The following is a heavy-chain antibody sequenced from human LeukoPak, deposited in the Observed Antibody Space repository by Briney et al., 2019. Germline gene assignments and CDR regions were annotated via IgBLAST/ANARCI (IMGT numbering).Heavy chain of an antibody. V-gene: IGHV3-48*01. D-gene: IGHD3-9*01. Sequence: GGSLRLSCAASGFTFSSYNLNWVRQAPGKGLEWVSYISGSSNTIYYANSVKGRFTISRDNAKNSLYLQMNSLRAEDTAVYYCARRHLDSAGWTIDYWGQGTLVTVSS. CDR3: ARRHLDSAGWTIDY. CDR2: ISGSSNTI. J-gene: IGHJ4*02. CDR1: GFTFSSYN.